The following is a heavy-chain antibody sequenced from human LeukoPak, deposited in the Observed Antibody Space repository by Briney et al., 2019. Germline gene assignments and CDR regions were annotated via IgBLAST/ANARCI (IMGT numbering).Heavy chain of an antibody. CDR1: GFTFTSSA. Sequence: ASVKVSCKASGFTFTSSAMQWVRQARGQRLEWIGWIVVGSGNTNYAQKFQERVTITRNTSISTAYMELSSLRSEDTAVYYCARGAGSYGYWGQGTLVTVSS. CDR2: IVVGSGNT. D-gene: IGHD3-10*01. J-gene: IGHJ4*02. V-gene: IGHV1-58*02. CDR3: ARGAGSYGY.